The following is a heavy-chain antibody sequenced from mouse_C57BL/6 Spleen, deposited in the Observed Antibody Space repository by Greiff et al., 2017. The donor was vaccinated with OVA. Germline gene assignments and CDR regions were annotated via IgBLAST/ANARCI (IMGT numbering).Heavy chain of an antibody. CDR2: IWSDGST. CDR3: ATYGNYEGYAMDY. V-gene: IGHV2-6*03. D-gene: IGHD2-1*01. Sequence: VQLQESGPGLVAPSQSLSITCTVSGFSLTSYGVHWVRQPPGKGLEWLVVIWSDGSTTYNSALKSRLSISKDNSKSQVFLKMNSLQTDDTAMYYCATYGNYEGYAMDYWGQVTSVTVSS. J-gene: IGHJ4*01. CDR1: GFSLTSYG.